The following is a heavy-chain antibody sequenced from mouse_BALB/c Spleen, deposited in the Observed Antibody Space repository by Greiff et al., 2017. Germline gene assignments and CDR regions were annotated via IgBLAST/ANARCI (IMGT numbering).Heavy chain of an antibody. D-gene: IGHD2-3*01. CDR3: ARRDGSYYFDY. CDR1: GYTFTNYW. J-gene: IGHJ2*01. CDR2: IYPGGGYT. V-gene: IGHV1-63*02. Sequence: QVQLQQSGAELVRPGTSVKISCKASGYTFTNYWLGWVKQRPGHGLEWIGDIYPGGGYTNYNEKFKGKATLTADTSSSTAYMQLSSLTSEDSAVYFCARRDGSYYFDYWGQGTTLTVSS.